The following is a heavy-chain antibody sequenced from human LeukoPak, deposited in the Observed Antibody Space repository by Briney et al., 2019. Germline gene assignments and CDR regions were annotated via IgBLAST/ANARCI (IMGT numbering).Heavy chain of an antibody. CDR3: ARETGYSSGWYGNWFDP. CDR2: IKQDGSEK. D-gene: IGHD6-19*01. J-gene: IGHJ5*02. Sequence: GGSLRLSCAASGFTFSSYWMSWVRQAPGKGLEWVANIKQDGSEKYYVDSVKGRFTISRDNAKNSLYLQMNSLRADDTAVYYCARETGYSSGWYGNWFDPWGQGTLVTVSS. V-gene: IGHV3-7*01. CDR1: GFTFSSYW.